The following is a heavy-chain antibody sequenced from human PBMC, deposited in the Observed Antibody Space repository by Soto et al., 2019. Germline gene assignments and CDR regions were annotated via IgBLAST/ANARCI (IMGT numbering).Heavy chain of an antibody. V-gene: IGHV1-69*13. CDR3: ARARTSSCPVGCWFDP. Sequence: SVKVSCKASGGTFSSYAISWVRQAPGQGLEWMGGIIPIFGTGNYAQKFQGRVTITADESTNTAYMELSSLRSEDTAVYYCARARTSSCPVGCWFDPWGQGTLVTVSS. D-gene: IGHD2-15*01. CDR1: GGTFSSYA. J-gene: IGHJ5*02. CDR2: IIPIFGTG.